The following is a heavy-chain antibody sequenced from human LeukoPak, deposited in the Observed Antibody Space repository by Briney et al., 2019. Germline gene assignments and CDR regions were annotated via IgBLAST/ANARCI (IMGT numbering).Heavy chain of an antibody. CDR2: IYYSGST. CDR1: GGSISSYY. J-gene: IGHJ5*02. V-gene: IGHV4-59*01. Sequence: PSETLSLTCTVSGGSISSYYWSWIRQPPGKGLEWIGYIYYSGSTNYNPSLKSRVTISVDTSKNQFSLKLSSVTAADTAVYYCARGNIVVVPAAIKKYNWFDPWGQGPLVTVSS. CDR3: ARGNIVVVPAAIKKYNWFDP. D-gene: IGHD2-2*01.